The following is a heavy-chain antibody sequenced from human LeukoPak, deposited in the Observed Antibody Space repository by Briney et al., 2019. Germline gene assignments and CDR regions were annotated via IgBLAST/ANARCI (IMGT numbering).Heavy chain of an antibody. V-gene: IGHV3-23*01. J-gene: IGHJ4*02. D-gene: IGHD3-22*01. CDR1: GFTFSSYA. CDR2: ISGSGHTT. Sequence: PGGSLRLSCAASGFTFSSYAMSWVRQAPGKGLEWVSAISGSGHTTYYADSVKGRFTISRDNSKNTLYLQVNSLRAEDTAIYYCAKNQRNTMIPGFDQWGQGTLVTVSS. CDR3: AKNQRNTMIPGFDQ.